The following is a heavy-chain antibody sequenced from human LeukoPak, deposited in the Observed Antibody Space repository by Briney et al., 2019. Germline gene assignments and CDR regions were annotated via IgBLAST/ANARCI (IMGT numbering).Heavy chain of an antibody. D-gene: IGHD3-3*01. CDR1: RFTFDEYG. V-gene: IGHV3-20*04. J-gene: IGHJ4*02. Sequence: TGGSLRLSCAASRFTFDEYGMSWVRQTAGKGLEWVSGINWNGRSIGYADSVKGRFTISRDDAKNSLYLQMNSLRAEDTAVYYCARDAYFDFWSATQLFYFDCWGQGTLVTVSS. CDR2: INWNGRSI. CDR3: ARDAYFDFWSATQLFYFDC.